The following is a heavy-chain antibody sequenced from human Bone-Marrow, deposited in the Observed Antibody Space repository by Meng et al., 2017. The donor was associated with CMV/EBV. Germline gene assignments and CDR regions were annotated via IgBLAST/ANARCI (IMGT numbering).Heavy chain of an antibody. J-gene: IGHJ6*02. CDR1: GYSFTSYW. Sequence: GGSLRLSCKGSGYSFTSYWIGWVRQMPGKGLEWMGIIYPGDSDTRYSPSFQGQVTISADKSISTAYLQWSSLKASDTAMYYCARHQGYSSSWYFNYYYGMDVWGQGPTVTVSS. D-gene: IGHD6-13*01. CDR3: ARHQGYSSSWYFNYYYGMDV. V-gene: IGHV5-51*01. CDR2: IYPGDSDT.